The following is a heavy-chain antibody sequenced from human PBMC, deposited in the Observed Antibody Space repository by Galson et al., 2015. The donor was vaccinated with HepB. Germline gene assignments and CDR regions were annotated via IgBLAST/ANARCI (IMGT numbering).Heavy chain of an antibody. D-gene: IGHD3-10*01. CDR1: GFTFSGSA. V-gene: IGHV3-73*01. CDR3: TSMVRGVIINYYYYYGMDV. Sequence: SLRLSCAASGFTFSGSAMHWVRQASGKGLEWVGRIRSKANSYATAYAASVKGRFTISRDDSKNTAYLQMNSLKTEDTAVYYCTSMVRGVIINYYYYYGMDVWGQGTTVTVSS. J-gene: IGHJ6*02. CDR2: IRSKANSYAT.